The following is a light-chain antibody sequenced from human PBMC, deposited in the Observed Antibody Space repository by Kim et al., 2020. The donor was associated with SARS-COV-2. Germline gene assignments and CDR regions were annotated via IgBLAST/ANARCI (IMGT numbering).Light chain of an antibody. CDR2: DAS. J-gene: IGKJ4*01. V-gene: IGKV1-33*01. CDR1: QDISNY. CDR3: QQYDNPPLD. Sequence: DIQMTQSPSSLSVSVGDRVTITCQASQDISNYLNWYQQKPGKAPKLLIYDASNLETGVPSRFSGSGSGTDFTFTISSLQPEDIATYYCQQYDNPPLDFGGGTKVDIK.